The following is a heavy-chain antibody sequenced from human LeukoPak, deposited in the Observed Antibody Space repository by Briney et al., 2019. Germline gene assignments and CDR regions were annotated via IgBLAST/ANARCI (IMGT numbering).Heavy chain of an antibody. CDR2: ISTDGSTT. CDR1: GFTFSRYW. Sequence: GGSLRLSCAASGFTFSRYWMHWLRQAPGKGLVWVSRISTDGSTTTYADSVKGRFTISRDNGKNTLYLQMNSLIAEDTAVYYCASYLTSIPSGMDVWGQGTTVTVSS. D-gene: IGHD2/OR15-2a*01. V-gene: IGHV3-74*01. CDR3: ASYLTSIPSGMDV. J-gene: IGHJ6*02.